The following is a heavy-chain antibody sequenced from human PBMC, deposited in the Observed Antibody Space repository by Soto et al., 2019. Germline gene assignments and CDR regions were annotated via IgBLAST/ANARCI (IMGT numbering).Heavy chain of an antibody. D-gene: IGHD3-22*01. CDR2: ISYGGGTT. Sequence: EVQLLESGGGLVQPGGSLRLSCAASEFTFSNYAMSWVRQAPGKGLEWVSAISYGGGTTYYAVSVKGRFTISRDNSKNTLYLQMNSLRAEDTAVYYCAKNPGYYYDSTGYHFDYWGQGTLVTVSS. CDR1: EFTFSNYA. V-gene: IGHV3-23*01. CDR3: AKNPGYYYDSTGYHFDY. J-gene: IGHJ4*02.